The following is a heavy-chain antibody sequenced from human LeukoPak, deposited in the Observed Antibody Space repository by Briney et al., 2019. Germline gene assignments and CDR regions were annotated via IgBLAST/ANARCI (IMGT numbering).Heavy chain of an antibody. CDR2: ISGSTIYT. J-gene: IGHJ4*02. D-gene: IGHD6-19*01. CDR3: ARVTSSGWNFDY. CDR1: GFTFSDYY. V-gene: IGHV3-11*06. Sequence: PGGSLRLSRAASGFTFSDYYMSWIRQAPGKGLECISYISGSTIYTNYADSVKGRFTISRDNAKSSLFLQMNSLRGEDTAVYYCARVTSSGWNFDYWGQGTLVTVSS.